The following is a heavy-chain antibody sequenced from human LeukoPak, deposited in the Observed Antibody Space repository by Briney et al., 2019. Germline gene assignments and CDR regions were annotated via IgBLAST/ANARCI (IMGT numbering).Heavy chain of an antibody. CDR2: INHGGST. Sequence: PSETLSLTCTVYGENFSIYFYSWIRQPPGKGLEWIGEINHGGSTSYNPSLKSRVTISVDTSKNQFSLRLSSVTAADTAMYYCARPGLAYCGADCYSTEGYYFWSQGTLVTVSS. CDR3: ARPGLAYCGADCYSTEGYYF. J-gene: IGHJ4*02. D-gene: IGHD2-21*01. V-gene: IGHV4-34*01. CDR1: GENFSIYF.